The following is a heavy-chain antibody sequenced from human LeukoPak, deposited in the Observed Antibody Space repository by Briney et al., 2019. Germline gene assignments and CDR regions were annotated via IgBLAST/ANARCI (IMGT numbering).Heavy chain of an antibody. CDR1: GYTFTGYY. CDR2: INPNSGGT. D-gene: IGHD1-1*01. CDR3: ARSFRTTGTTGLPYY. V-gene: IGHV1-2*02. Sequence: AASVKVSCKASGYTFTGYYMHWVRQAPGQGLEWMGWINPNSGGTNYAQKFQGRVTVTRDTSISTAYMEPSRLRSDDTAVYYCARSFRTTGTTGLPYYWGQGTLVTVSS. J-gene: IGHJ4*02.